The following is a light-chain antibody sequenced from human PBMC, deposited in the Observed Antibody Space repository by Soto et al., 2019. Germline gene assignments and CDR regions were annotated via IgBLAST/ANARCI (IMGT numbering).Light chain of an antibody. V-gene: IGKV3-20*01. Sequence: IGLTKSPGTLSLSPGKRATLSCRASQSVTSSYLAWYQLKPGQAPRLLIYGASSRATGIPDRFSGSGSGTDFTLTISRLDPEDFAVYFCQQYGSSPRTFGQGTKVDTK. CDR3: QQYGSSPRT. CDR1: QSVTSSY. CDR2: GAS. J-gene: IGKJ1*01.